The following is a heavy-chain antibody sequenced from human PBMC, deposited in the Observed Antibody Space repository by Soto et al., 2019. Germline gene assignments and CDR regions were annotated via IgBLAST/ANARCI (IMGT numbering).Heavy chain of an antibody. Sequence: GGSLRLSCAASGFTVSSNYMSWVRQAPGKGLERVSVIYSGGSTYYADSVKGRFTISRDNSKNTLYLQMNSLSAEDTAVYYCASYPTMVRGVNFRYYYYMDVWGKGTTVTVSS. V-gene: IGHV3-66*01. CDR1: GFTVSSNY. CDR3: ASYPTMVRGVNFRYYYYMDV. D-gene: IGHD3-10*01. J-gene: IGHJ6*03. CDR2: IYSGGST.